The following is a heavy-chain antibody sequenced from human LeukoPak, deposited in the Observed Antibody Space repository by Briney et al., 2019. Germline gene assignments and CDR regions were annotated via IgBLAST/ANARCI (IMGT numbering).Heavy chain of an antibody. D-gene: IGHD2-8*02. CDR2: ISRSSRTI. CDR1: GFTFSTSS. Sequence: GGSLRLSCTASGFTFSTSSMNWVRQAPGKGLEWLSFISRSSRTIYYADSVKGRFTISRDNAKSSLYLQMNSLRAEDTAVYYCATGGGVTFDYWGQGTLVAVSS. J-gene: IGHJ4*02. CDR3: ATGGGVTFDY. V-gene: IGHV3-48*01.